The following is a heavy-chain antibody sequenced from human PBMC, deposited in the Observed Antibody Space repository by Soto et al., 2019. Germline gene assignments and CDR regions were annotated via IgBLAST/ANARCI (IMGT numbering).Heavy chain of an antibody. CDR1: GGSFSGYF. V-gene: IGHV4-34*01. J-gene: IGHJ4*02. CDR2: INHSGST. CDR3: ARGIIIEGAPDKNYFDS. Sequence: SETLSLTCAVYGGSFSGYFWTWIRQPPGRGLEWIAEINHSGSTNYNPSLKSRVAVSVDTSKNQFSLKLRSVTAADTAVYYCARGIIIEGAPDKNYFDSWGQGTLVTVSS. D-gene: IGHD3-10*01.